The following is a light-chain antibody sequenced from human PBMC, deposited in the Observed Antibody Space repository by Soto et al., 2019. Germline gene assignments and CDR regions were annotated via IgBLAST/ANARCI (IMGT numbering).Light chain of an antibody. CDR1: SSGVGGFTS. CDR3: YSSAGSFTYV. J-gene: IGLJ1*01. Sequence: QSVLPQPRSVSGSPGQSVTISCTGSSSGVGGFTSVSWFQQYPGTTPKLIIYDVSKRPSGVPDRFSGSRSGNTASLTISGLQAEDEADYYCYSSAGSFTYVFGTGTKVTVL. CDR2: DVS. V-gene: IGLV2-11*01.